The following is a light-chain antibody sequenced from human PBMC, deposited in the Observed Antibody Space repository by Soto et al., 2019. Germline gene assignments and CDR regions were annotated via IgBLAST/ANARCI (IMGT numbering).Light chain of an antibody. CDR2: DAS. V-gene: IGKV3-20*01. CDR3: QHYDSARWT. CDR1: QSISSAY. Sequence: DIVLTQSPDSLGVSMGETATPAWRASQSISSAYLTWYHQKPGQAPRLLIYDASRRATGIPDRFSGSGSGTDFSLTISSLEPEDFAVYYCQHYDSARWTFGLGTKVDIK. J-gene: IGKJ1*01.